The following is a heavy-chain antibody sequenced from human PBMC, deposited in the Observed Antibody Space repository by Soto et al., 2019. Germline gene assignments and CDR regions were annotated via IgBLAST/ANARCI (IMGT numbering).Heavy chain of an antibody. CDR1: GGSISSSSYY. J-gene: IGHJ4*02. CDR2: IYYSGST. Sequence: PSETLSLTCTVSGGSISSSSYYWGWIRQPPGKGLEWIGSIYYSGSTYYNPSLKSRVTISVDTSKNQFSLKLSSVTAADTAVYYCASRGSGSYRVHDYWGQGTLVTVSS. V-gene: IGHV4-39*01. CDR3: ASRGSGSYRVHDY. D-gene: IGHD3-10*01.